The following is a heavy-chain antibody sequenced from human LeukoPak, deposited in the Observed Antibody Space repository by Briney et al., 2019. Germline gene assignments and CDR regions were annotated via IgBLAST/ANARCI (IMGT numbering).Heavy chain of an antibody. CDR2: ISAYNGNT. CDR1: GYTFTSYG. D-gene: IGHD1-20*01. V-gene: IGHV1-18*01. Sequence: ASVKVSCKASGYTFTSYGISWVRQAPGQGLEWMGWISAYNGNTNYAQKLQGRVTMTTDTSTSTAYMELRSLRPDDTAVYYCARDDSITGTSGGFDYWGQGTLVTVSS. CDR3: ARDDSITGTSGGFDY. J-gene: IGHJ4*02.